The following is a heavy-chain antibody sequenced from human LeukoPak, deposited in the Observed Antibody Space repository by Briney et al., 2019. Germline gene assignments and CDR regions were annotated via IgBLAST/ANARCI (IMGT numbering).Heavy chain of an antibody. CDR2: IYSGGST. Sequence: GGSLRLSCAASGFTFDDYGMSWVRQAPGKGLEWVSVIYSGGSTYYADSVKGRFTISRDNSKNTLYLQMNSLRAEDTAVYYCAKSLLRPGYWGQGTLVTVSS. CDR1: GFTFDDYG. J-gene: IGHJ4*02. CDR3: AKSLLRPGY. V-gene: IGHV3-23*03. D-gene: IGHD3-3*01.